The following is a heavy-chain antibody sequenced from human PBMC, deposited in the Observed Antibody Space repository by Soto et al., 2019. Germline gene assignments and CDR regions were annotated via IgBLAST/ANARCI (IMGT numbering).Heavy chain of an antibody. D-gene: IGHD3-10*01. CDR3: ARDFTTRSYGVDV. Sequence: ASVKVSCKASGYTFTGAYIHWVRQPPGQGLEWMGCINPNSGGTEFAQTFQGRVTVTRGTSITTVYMEMNRLRSDDKGVYYCARDFTTRSYGVDVWGQGTAVTVSS. CDR2: INPNSGGT. J-gene: IGHJ6*02. CDR1: GYTFTGAY. V-gene: IGHV1-2*02.